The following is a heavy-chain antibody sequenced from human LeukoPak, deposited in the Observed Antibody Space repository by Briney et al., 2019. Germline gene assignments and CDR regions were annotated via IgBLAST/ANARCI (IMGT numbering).Heavy chain of an antibody. CDR1: GFTFTSSA. J-gene: IGHJ1*01. CDR3: ARDCSSTSCAEYFQL. V-gene: IGHV1-58*01. Sequence: SVKVSCKASGFTFTSSAVQWVRQARGQRLEWIGWSVAGSGNTNYAQKFQERVTITRDMSTRTAYMELNSLRAEDTAVYYCARDCSSTSCAEYFQLWGQGTLVSVSS. CDR2: SVAGSGNT. D-gene: IGHD2-2*01.